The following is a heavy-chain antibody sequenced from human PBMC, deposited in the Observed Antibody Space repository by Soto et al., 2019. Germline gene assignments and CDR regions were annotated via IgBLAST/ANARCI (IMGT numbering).Heavy chain of an antibody. D-gene: IGHD3-22*01. CDR3: ARTAKSKAFYYDSSGYYRKGYFDY. CDR2: INHSGST. V-gene: IGHV4-34*01. CDR1: GGSFSGYY. Sequence: SETLSLTCAVYGGSFSGYYWSWIRQPPGKGLEWIGEINHSGSTNYNPSLKSRVTISVDTSKNQFSLKLSSVTAADTAVYYCARTAKSKAFYYDSSGYYRKGYFDYWGQGTLVTVSS. J-gene: IGHJ4*02.